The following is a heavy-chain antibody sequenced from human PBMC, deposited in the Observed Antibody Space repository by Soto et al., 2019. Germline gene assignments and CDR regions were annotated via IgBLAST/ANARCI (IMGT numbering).Heavy chain of an antibody. CDR2: IYHSGST. V-gene: IGHV4-38-2*01. Sequence: PSETLSLTCAVSGYSISSGYYCGWIRQPPGKGLEWIGSIYHSGSTYYNPSLKSRVTISVDTSKNQFSLKLSSVTAADTAVYYCARAWSGVVVDWFDPWGQGTLVTVSS. CDR3: ARAWSGVVVDWFDP. J-gene: IGHJ5*02. CDR1: GYSISSGYY. D-gene: IGHD2-15*01.